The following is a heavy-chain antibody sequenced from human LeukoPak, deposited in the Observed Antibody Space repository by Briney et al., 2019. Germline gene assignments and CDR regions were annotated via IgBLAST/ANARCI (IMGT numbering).Heavy chain of an antibody. CDR1: GGSITSYY. J-gene: IGHJ5*02. Sequence: SETLSLTCTVSGGSITSYYWSWIRQPPGKGLEWIGYVYDSGSTNYNPSLKSRVTISLDTSKKQFSLKLSSVTAADTAVYYCARYELKQNWFDPWGQGTLVTVSS. V-gene: IGHV4-59*01. CDR2: VYDSGST. CDR3: ARYELKQNWFDP. D-gene: IGHD3-3*01.